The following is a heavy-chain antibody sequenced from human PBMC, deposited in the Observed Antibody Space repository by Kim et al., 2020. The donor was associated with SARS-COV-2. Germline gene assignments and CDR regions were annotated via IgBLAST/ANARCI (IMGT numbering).Heavy chain of an antibody. CDR3: AKSPLTWASAFDS. Sequence: YEDPLNGRFPISRDNSKNTLYLQMNSLRAEDTAVYYCAKSPLTWASAFDSWGQGTLVTVSS. D-gene: IGHD6-19*01. V-gene: IGHV3-23*01. J-gene: IGHJ4*02.